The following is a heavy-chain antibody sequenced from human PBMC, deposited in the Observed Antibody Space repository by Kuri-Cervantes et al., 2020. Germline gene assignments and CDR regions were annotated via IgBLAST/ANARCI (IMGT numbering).Heavy chain of an antibody. V-gene: IGHV3-74*01. CDR3: SREQVAGNPNDAFDI. Sequence: GESLKISCAASGFTFSSYWTHWVRQAPGKGLVWVSRINSDGSSTSYADSVKGRFTISRDNAKNTLYLQMNSLRVDDTAVYYCSREQVAGNPNDAFDIWGQGTMVTVSS. J-gene: IGHJ3*02. CDR1: GFTFSSYW. D-gene: IGHD6-19*01. CDR2: INSDGSST.